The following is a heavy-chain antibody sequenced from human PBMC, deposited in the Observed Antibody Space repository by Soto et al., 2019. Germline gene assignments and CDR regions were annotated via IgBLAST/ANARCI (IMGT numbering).Heavy chain of an antibody. CDR3: ASHPGMDIVVVPAAIADYYYYGMDV. CDR2: IIPIFGTA. D-gene: IGHD2-2*02. V-gene: IGHV1-69*06. J-gene: IGHJ6*02. Sequence: QVQLVQSGAEVKKPGSSVKVSCKASGGTFSSYAISWVRQAPGQGLEWMGGIIPIFGTANYAQKFQGRVTITADKSTSTAYMELSSLRSEDTAVYYCASHPGMDIVVVPAAIADYYYYGMDVWGQGTTFTVAS. CDR1: GGTFSSYA.